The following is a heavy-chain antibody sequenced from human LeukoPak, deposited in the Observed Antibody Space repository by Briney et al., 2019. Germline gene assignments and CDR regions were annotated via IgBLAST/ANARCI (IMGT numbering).Heavy chain of an antibody. CDR2: IIPIVGTA. V-gene: IGHV1-69*13. J-gene: IGHJ4*02. D-gene: IGHD3-3*01. CDR3: ARVELDFWSGYYAD. Sequence: SVKVSCKASGGTFSSYTISWVRQAPGQGLEWMGGIIPIVGTAKYAQKFQDRVTITADDSTTTSYMELSSLRSEDTAVYYCARVELDFWSGYYADWGQGTLVTVSS. CDR1: GGTFSSYT.